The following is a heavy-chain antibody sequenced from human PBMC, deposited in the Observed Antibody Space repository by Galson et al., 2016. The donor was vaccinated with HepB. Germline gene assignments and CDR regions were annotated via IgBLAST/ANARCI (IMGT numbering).Heavy chain of an antibody. CDR2: LSDGGERT. CDR3: TRRTGGSPDY. V-gene: IGHV3-23*01. J-gene: IGHJ4*02. Sequence: SLRLSCAASEFTFSSYVMSWVRQAPGKGLEWVAALSDGGERTDYADSVKGRFIISRDNSKNTVYLQMNSLRVEDTAVYYCTRRTGGSPDYWGQGTLVTVSS. CDR1: EFTFSSYV. D-gene: IGHD3-16*01.